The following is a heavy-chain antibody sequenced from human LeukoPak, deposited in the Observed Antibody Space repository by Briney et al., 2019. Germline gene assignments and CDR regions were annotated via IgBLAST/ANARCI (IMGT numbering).Heavy chain of an antibody. CDR1: GGSISSGGYS. Sequence: SETLSLTCSVSGGSISSGGYSWSWIRQPPGMGLEWIGYIYRSGSTYYNPSLKSRVTISVDTSKTQFSLKLSSVTAADTAVYYCARGASYWLLIWDYWGQGTLVTVSS. J-gene: IGHJ4*02. D-gene: IGHD3-9*01. CDR2: IYRSGST. V-gene: IGHV4-30-2*01. CDR3: ARGASYWLLIWDY.